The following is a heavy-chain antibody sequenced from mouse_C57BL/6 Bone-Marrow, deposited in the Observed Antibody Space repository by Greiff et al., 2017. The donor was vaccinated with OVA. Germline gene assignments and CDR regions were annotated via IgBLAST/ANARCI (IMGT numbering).Heavy chain of an antibody. Sequence: EVQVVESGGGLVKPGGSLKLSCAASGFTFSSYAMSWVRQTPEKRLEWVATISDGGSYTYYPDNVKGRFTISRDNAKNNLYLQMSHLKSEDTAMYYCARDFPGRDYFDYWGQGTTLTVSS. CDR1: GFTFSSYA. V-gene: IGHV5-4*01. J-gene: IGHJ2*01. CDR3: ARDFPGRDYFDY. CDR2: ISDGGSYT. D-gene: IGHD3-3*01.